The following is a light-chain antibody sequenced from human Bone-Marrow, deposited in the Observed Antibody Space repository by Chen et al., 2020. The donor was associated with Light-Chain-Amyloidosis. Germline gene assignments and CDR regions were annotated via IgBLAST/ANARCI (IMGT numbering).Light chain of an antibody. CDR3: SSFTRSGPLGV. Sequence: QSALTQPVSVSGSPGQSITISCTGTSSDVGGYDYVSWYQQHPGKAPNLIIYDVSDRPSGVSDRFSGSKSGNTASLTISGIQAEDEAAYYCSSFTRSGPLGVFGGGTKLTVL. V-gene: IGLV2-14*03. CDR2: DVS. CDR1: SSDVGGYDY. J-gene: IGLJ2*01.